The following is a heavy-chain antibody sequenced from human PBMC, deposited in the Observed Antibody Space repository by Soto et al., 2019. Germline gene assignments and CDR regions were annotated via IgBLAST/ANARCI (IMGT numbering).Heavy chain of an antibody. V-gene: IGHV3-30*18. CDR3: AKDGLTGSNYYDYYYMDV. Sequence: QVQLVESGGGVVQPGRSLRLSCAASGFTFSSYGMHWVRQAPGKGLEWVADISYDGSNKYYADSVKGRFTISRDNSKKTLYLQMNSLRAEDTAVYYCAKDGLTGSNYYDYYYMDVWGKGTTVTVSS. D-gene: IGHD3-9*01. J-gene: IGHJ6*03. CDR1: GFTFSSYG. CDR2: ISYDGSNK.